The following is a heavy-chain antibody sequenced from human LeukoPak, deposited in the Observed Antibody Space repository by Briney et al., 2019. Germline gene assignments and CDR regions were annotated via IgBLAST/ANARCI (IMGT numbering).Heavy chain of an antibody. CDR3: ARGRQDVNMILVVMAGVSYYLDV. CDR2: MSPSGSS. Sequence: PSETLSLICAVYGGSFSDYYWTWIRQTPGKGLEWIGEMSPSGSSNYNPSLKSRVTISVDTSKNQFSLKLRSVTAADTAVYYCARGRQDVNMILVVMAGVSYYLDVWSKGTMVTVS. J-gene: IGHJ6*03. V-gene: IGHV4-34*01. D-gene: IGHD3-22*01. CDR1: GGSFSDYY.